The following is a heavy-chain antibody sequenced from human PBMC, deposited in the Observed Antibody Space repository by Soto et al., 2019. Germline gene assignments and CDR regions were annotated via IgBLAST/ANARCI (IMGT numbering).Heavy chain of an antibody. Sequence: GSLRLSCAASGFTFSDHYMSWIRQAPGKGLEWISYISSSGDYIYYADSVKDRFTISRDNAKHSLYLQMNSLRAEDTAVYYCVKGAWLDYWGQGTLVTVSS. D-gene: IGHD6-19*01. CDR2: ISSSGDYI. CDR1: GFTFSDHY. V-gene: IGHV3-11*01. J-gene: IGHJ4*02. CDR3: VKGAWLDY.